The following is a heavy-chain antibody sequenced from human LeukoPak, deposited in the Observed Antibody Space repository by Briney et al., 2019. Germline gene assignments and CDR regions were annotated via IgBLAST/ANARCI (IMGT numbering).Heavy chain of an antibody. V-gene: IGHV1-18*04. D-gene: IGHD6-19*01. Sequence: ASVKVSCKASGYTFSNYGISWVRQAPGLGLEWMGWTSYNGNTNYAQKFQDRVTMTTDSSTTTAYMELRSLESDDTAVYYCARHSGSGWQALGYWGQGTLVTVSS. J-gene: IGHJ4*02. CDR2: TSYNGNT. CDR1: GYTFSNYG. CDR3: ARHSGSGWQALGY.